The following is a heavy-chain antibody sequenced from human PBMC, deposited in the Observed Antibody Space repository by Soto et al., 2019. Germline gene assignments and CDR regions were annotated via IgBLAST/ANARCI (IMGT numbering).Heavy chain of an antibody. D-gene: IGHD6-13*01. CDR3: AADLPSIAAAGTEPNYYYYGIDV. CDR2: IVVGSGNT. CDR1: GFTFTSSA. Sequence: ASVKVSWKASGFTFTSSAVQWVRQARGQRLEWMGWIVVGSGNTNYAQKFQERVTITRDMSTSTAYMELSSLRSEDTAVYYCAADLPSIAAAGTEPNYYYYGIDVWGQGTTDTVSS. J-gene: IGHJ6*02. V-gene: IGHV1-58*01.